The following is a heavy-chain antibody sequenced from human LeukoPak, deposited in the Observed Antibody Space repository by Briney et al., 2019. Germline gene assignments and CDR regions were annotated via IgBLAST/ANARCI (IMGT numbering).Heavy chain of an antibody. Sequence: SETLSLTRNVSGGSISGSRRYWGWVRQPPGGGLEWIRSSRYIGTTYYNPSLQSRLTISVDNSQNQFSLKLKSVTAADTSMYYCTRQLSWASDTGDSWGQGTLVTVSS. CDR2: SRYIGTT. J-gene: IGHJ5*01. CDR3: TRQLSWASDTGDS. V-gene: IGHV4-39*01. D-gene: IGHD6-13*01. CDR1: GGSISGSRRY.